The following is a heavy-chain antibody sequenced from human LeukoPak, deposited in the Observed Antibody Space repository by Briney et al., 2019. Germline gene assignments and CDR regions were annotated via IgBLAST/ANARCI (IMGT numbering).Heavy chain of an antibody. Sequence: TGGSLRLSCAAPGFTFSSYAMSWVRQAPGKGLEWVSAISGSGGSTYYAGSVKGRFTISRDNSKNTLYLQMNSLRAEDTAVYYCAKDSLAVAGLDYWGQGTLVTVSS. V-gene: IGHV3-23*01. J-gene: IGHJ4*02. CDR2: ISGSGGST. CDR1: GFTFSSYA. D-gene: IGHD6-19*01. CDR3: AKDSLAVAGLDY.